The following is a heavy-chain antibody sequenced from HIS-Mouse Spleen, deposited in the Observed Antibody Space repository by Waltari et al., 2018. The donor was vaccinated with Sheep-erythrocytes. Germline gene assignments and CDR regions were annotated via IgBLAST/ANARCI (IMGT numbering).Heavy chain of an antibody. V-gene: IGHV4-34*01. Sequence: QVQLQQWGAGLLKPSETLSLTCAVYGGSFSGYYWSWIRQPPGKGLEWIGESNHSGSTNYNPSLKSRVTISVDTSKNQFSLKLSSVTAADTAVYYCAREATYSSSSGWFDPWGQGTLVTVSS. CDR3: AREATYSSSSGWFDP. D-gene: IGHD6-6*01. J-gene: IGHJ5*02. CDR1: GGSFSGYY. CDR2: SNHSGST.